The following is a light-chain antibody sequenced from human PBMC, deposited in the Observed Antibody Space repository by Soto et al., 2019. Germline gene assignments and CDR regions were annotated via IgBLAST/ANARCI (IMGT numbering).Light chain of an antibody. Sequence: QSVLTQPASVSGSPGQSITIPCTGTSSDVGGYNHVSWYQHHPGKAPKLMIYEVSNRPSGVSNRFSGSKSGNTASLTISALQDEQEPDSSCNSHKSRNTRVCGTGTKVTVL. CDR2: EVS. V-gene: IGLV2-14*01. J-gene: IGLJ1*01. CDR3: NSHKSRNTRV. CDR1: SSDVGGYNH.